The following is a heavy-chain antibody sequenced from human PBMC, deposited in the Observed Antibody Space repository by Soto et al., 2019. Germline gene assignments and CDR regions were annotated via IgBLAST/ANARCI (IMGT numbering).Heavy chain of an antibody. CDR3: ARESVVVVPAAMPDYYYGMDV. CDR2: ISSSSSYI. CDR1: GFTFSSYS. Sequence: GGSLRLSCAASGFTFSSYSMNWVRQAPGKGLEWVSSISSSSSYIYYADSVKGRFTISRDNAKNSLYLQMNSLRAEDTAAYYCARESVVVVPAAMPDYYYGMDVWGQGTTVTVSS. J-gene: IGHJ6*02. V-gene: IGHV3-21*01. D-gene: IGHD2-2*01.